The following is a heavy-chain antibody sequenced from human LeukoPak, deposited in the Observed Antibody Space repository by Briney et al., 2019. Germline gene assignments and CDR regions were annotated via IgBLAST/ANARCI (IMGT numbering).Heavy chain of an antibody. D-gene: IGHD3-10*01. CDR2: ISYDGSNK. CDR1: GFTFSSYA. J-gene: IGHJ4*02. Sequence: QPGRSLRLSCAASGFTFSSYAMHWVRQAPGKGLEWVAVISYDGSNKYYADSVKGRFTISRDNSKNTLYLQMNSLRAEDTAVYYCARGGSVWFGRNGFDYWGQGTLVTVSS. V-gene: IGHV3-30*04. CDR3: ARGGSVWFGRNGFDY.